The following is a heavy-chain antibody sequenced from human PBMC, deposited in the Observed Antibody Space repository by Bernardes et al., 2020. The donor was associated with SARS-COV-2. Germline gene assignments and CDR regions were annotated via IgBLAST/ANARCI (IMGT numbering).Heavy chain of an antibody. CDR2: VYYSGST. D-gene: IGHD3-10*01. Sequence: SEPLYPTCTVPGGSIRSISYYWGWILQPRGKGLEWIGRVYYSGSTYYNPSLKSRVTISVDTSKNQFSLKLSSVAAADTAVYYCARSAYYGSGGDYWGQGTLVTVSS. J-gene: IGHJ4*02. V-gene: IGHV4-39*07. CDR3: ARSAYYGSGGDY. CDR1: GGSIRSISYY.